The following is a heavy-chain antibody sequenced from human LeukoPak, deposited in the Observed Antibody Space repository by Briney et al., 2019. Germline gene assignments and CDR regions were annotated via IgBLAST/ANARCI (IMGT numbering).Heavy chain of an antibody. D-gene: IGHD5-18*01. Sequence: SETLSLTCAVYGGSFSGYYWSWIRQPPGKGLEWIGEINHSGSTNYNPSLKSRVTISVDTSKNQFSLKLSSVTAADTAVYYCARVIYSYGSTYFDYWGQGTLVTVSS. V-gene: IGHV4-34*01. CDR1: GGSFSGYY. CDR3: ARVIYSYGSTYFDY. CDR2: INHSGST. J-gene: IGHJ4*02.